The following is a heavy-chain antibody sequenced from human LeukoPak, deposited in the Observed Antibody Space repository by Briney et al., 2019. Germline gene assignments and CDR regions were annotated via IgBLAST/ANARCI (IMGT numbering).Heavy chain of an antibody. CDR3: ARDREDIAAADGGFDP. D-gene: IGHD6-13*01. Sequence: GGSLRLXCAASGFTFSSYSMNWVRQAPGKGLESVSSISSSSSYIYYADSVKGRFTISRDNAKNSLYLQMNSLRAEDTAVYYCARDREDIAAADGGFDPWGRGTLVTVSS. CDR1: GFTFSSYS. CDR2: ISSSSSYI. J-gene: IGHJ5*02. V-gene: IGHV3-21*01.